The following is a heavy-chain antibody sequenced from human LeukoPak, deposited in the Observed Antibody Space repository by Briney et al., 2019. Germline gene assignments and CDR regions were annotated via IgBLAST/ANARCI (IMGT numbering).Heavy chain of an antibody. J-gene: IGHJ5*02. CDR3: AKDGTSSWFGEAT. Sequence: PGGSLRLSCAASGFTFSDYGMQWVRQAPGQGLEWVALISTAGSHKDYADSVKGRFTLSRDNSKNTLYLQMNSLRVEDTAVYYCAKDGTSSWFGEATWGQGTLVTVSS. CDR2: ISTAGSHK. CDR1: GFTFSDYG. D-gene: IGHD6-13*01. V-gene: IGHV3-30*18.